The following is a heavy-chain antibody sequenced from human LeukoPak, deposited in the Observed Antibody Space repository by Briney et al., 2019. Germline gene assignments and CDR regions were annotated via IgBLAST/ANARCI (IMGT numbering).Heavy chain of an antibody. CDR3: ARVRAVAGTTPGY. J-gene: IGHJ4*02. CDR1: GFTFSSYA. Sequence: PGGSLRLSCAASGFTFSSYAMHWVRQAPGKGLEWVAVISYDGSNKYYADSVKGRFTISRDNAKNSLYLQMNSLRAEDTAVYYCARVRAVAGTTPGYWGQGTLVTVSS. CDR2: ISYDGSNK. V-gene: IGHV3-30*04. D-gene: IGHD6-19*01.